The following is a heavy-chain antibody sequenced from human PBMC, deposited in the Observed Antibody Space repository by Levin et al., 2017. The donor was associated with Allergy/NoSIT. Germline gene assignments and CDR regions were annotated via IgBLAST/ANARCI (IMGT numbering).Heavy chain of an antibody. J-gene: IGHJ4*02. V-gene: IGHV1-18*01. CDR2: ISAYNGNT. CDR3: ARPEWDGYDSEHYFDY. D-gene: IGHD5-12*01. Sequence: ASVKVSCKASGYTFTSYGISWVRQAPGQGLEWMGWISAYNGNTNYAQKLQGRVTMTTDTSTSTAYMELRSLRSDDTAVYYCARPEWDGYDSEHYFDYWGQGTLVTVSS. CDR1: GYTFTSYG.